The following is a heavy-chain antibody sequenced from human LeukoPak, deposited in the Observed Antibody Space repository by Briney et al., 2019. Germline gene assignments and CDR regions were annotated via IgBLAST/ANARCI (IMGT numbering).Heavy chain of an antibody. CDR2: IWYDGSNK. V-gene: IGHV3-33*01. CDR1: GFTFSSYG. CDR3: ASCGGDPQICDAFDI. D-gene: IGHD2-21*02. J-gene: IGHJ3*02. Sequence: QAGGSLRLSCAASGFTFSSYGMHWVRQAPGKGLEWVAVIWYDGSNKYYADSVKGRFTISRDNSKNTLYLQMNSLRAEDTAVYYCASCGGDPQICDAFDIWGQGTMVTVSS.